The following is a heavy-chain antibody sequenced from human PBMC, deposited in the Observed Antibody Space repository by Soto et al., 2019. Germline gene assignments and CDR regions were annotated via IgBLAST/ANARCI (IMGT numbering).Heavy chain of an antibody. Sequence: GWSLRLSCAASGFPFGENAMSWVRQAPGKGLEWVSGISDSGATTYYADSVRGRFTISRDNSKNTLYLQMKSLRAEASASYYCAKEDTSSGSLDYWGQGALVTVSS. CDR3: AKEDTSSGSLDY. CDR2: ISDSGATT. CDR1: GFPFGENA. J-gene: IGHJ4*02. V-gene: IGHV3-23*01. D-gene: IGHD6-19*01.